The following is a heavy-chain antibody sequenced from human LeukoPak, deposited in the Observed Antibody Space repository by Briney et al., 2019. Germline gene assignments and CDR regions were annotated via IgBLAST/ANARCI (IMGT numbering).Heavy chain of an antibody. J-gene: IGHJ4*02. Sequence: GGSLRLSCSASGFTFSSYAMHWVRQAPGKGLEWVAVISYDGSNKYYADSVKGRFTISRDNSKNTLYLQMNSLRAEDTAVYYCAKCAVSYGGLDYWGQGTLATVSS. CDR1: GFTFSSYA. CDR2: ISYDGSNK. V-gene: IGHV3-30*04. CDR3: AKCAVSYGGLDY. D-gene: IGHD1-26*01.